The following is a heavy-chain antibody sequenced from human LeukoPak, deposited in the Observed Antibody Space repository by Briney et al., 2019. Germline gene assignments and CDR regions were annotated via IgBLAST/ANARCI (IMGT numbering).Heavy chain of an antibody. J-gene: IGHJ4*02. CDR1: GGCISSSSYY. V-gene: IGHV4-39*07. CDR2: IYYSGST. CDR3: ARVPRAKGDYFDY. Sequence: SETLSLTCTVSGGCISSSSYYWGWIRQPPGKGLEWIGSIYYSGSTYYNPSLKSRVTISVDTSKNQFSLKLSSVTAADTAVYYCARVPRAKGDYFDYWGQGTLVTVSS.